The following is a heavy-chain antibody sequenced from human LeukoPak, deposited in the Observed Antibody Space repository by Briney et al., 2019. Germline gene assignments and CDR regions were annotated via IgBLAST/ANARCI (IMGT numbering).Heavy chain of an antibody. CDR1: GFTFNCCG. CDR2: ISYDGNNK. D-gene: IGHD5-18*01. Sequence: GGSLRLSCAASGFTFNCCGMHWVRQAPGKGLEWVAVISYDGNNKYYADSVKGRFTISRDNSKNTLYLQMNSLRAEDTAVYYCARDLRTWIQPPTGFDYWGQGTLVTVSS. V-gene: IGHV3-30*03. J-gene: IGHJ4*02. CDR3: ARDLRTWIQPPTGFDY.